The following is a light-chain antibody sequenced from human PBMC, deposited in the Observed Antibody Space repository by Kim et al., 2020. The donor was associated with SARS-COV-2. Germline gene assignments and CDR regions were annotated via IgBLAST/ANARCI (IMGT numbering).Light chain of an antibody. J-gene: IGKJ1*01. CDR1: QDIANS. V-gene: IGKV1-27*01. Sequence: ASVGDRVTITCRASQDIANSLAWYQQKPGTVPKVLIYGASTLQSGVPSRFCGSVSGTEFTLTICSLQTEDVATYYCQKYNSAPWTFGPGTKVDIK. CDR2: GAS. CDR3: QKYNSAPWT.